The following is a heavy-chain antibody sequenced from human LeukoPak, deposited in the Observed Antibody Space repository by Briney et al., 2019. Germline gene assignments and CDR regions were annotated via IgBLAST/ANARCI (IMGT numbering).Heavy chain of an antibody. CDR2: INPNSGGT. CDR1: GYTFTGYY. CDR3: ARVPNEWELPEAFDI. V-gene: IGHV1-2*04. J-gene: IGHJ3*02. Sequence: ASVKVSCKASGYTFTGYYMHWVRQAPGQGLEWMGWINPNSGGTNYAQKFQGWVSMTRDTSISTAYMELRSLRSDDTAVYYCARVPNEWELPEAFDIWGQGTMVTVSS. D-gene: IGHD1-26*01.